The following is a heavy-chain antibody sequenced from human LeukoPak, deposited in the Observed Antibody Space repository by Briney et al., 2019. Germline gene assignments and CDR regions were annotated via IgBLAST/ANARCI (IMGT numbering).Heavy chain of an antibody. D-gene: IGHD2-15*01. CDR2: IYSDRST. V-gene: IGHV3-53*01. J-gene: IGHJ1*01. CDR3: ARDSAFSSYSN. CDR1: GFTINNNY. Sequence: PGGSLRLSCTASGFTINNNYMSWVRQAPGKGLEWVAIIYSDRSTYYSESVKGRFTISRDDSKNMLLLQMDSLRVEDTAIYYCARDSAFSSYSNWGQGTLVTVSS.